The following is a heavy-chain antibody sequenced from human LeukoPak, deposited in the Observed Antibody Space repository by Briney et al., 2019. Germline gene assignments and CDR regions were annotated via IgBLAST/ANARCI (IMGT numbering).Heavy chain of an antibody. D-gene: IGHD3-22*01. CDR1: GFTFSSYG. CDR3: AKVDDSSGYSGYGMVV. J-gene: IGHJ6*02. Sequence: GGSLRLSCAASGFTFSSYGMHWVRQAPGKGLEWVAVISYDGSNKYYADSVKGRFTISRDNTKNTLYLQMNSLRAEDTAVYYCAKVDDSSGYSGYGMVVWGQGTTVTVSS. CDR2: ISYDGSNK. V-gene: IGHV3-30*18.